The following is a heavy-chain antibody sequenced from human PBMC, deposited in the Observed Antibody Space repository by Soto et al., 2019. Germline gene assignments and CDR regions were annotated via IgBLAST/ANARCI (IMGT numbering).Heavy chain of an antibody. CDR3: ARGGSNDWQVAFDI. CDR2: INHSGNN. D-gene: IGHD3-9*01. Sequence: LSLTCVVSGGSFSTYYYNWIRQSPGKGLEWIGEINHSGNNNYSPSLKSRVTMSLDTSKNQFSLKLTSVTAADTAVYYCARGGSNDWQVAFDIWGQGTMVTVSS. J-gene: IGHJ3*02. CDR1: GGSFSTYY. V-gene: IGHV4-34*01.